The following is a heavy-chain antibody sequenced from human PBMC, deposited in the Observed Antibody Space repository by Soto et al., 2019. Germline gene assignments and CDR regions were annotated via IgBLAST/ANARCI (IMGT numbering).Heavy chain of an antibody. Sequence: SETLSLTCTVSGGSISSGGYYWSWIRQHPGKGLEWIGYIYYSGSTYYNPSLKSRVTISVDTSKNQFSLKLSSVTAADTAVYYCARDRGYCSSTSCVGPWFDPWGQGTLVTVSS. V-gene: IGHV4-31*03. CDR2: IYYSGST. D-gene: IGHD2-2*01. CDR1: GGSISSGGYY. J-gene: IGHJ5*02. CDR3: ARDRGYCSSTSCVGPWFDP.